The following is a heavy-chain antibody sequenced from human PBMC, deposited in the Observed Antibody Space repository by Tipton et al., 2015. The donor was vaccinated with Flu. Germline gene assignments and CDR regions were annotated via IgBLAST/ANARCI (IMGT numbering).Heavy chain of an antibody. CDR2: IYTSGST. CDR3: ARDGYYGSGVRLFDY. D-gene: IGHD3-10*01. CDR1: GGSISSYY. Sequence: TLSLTCTVSGGSISSYYWSWIRQPAGKGLEWIGRIYTSGSTNYNPSLKSRVTMSVDTSKNQFSLKLSSVTAADTAVYYCARDGYYGSGVRLFDYWGQGTLVTVSS. V-gene: IGHV4-4*07. J-gene: IGHJ4*02.